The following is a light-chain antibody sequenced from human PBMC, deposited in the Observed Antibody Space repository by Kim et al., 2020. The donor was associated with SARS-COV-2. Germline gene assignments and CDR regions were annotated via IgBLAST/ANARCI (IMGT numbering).Light chain of an antibody. Sequence: PGESATLSCRASQSVSSYLAWYQQKPGQAPRLLIYDASNRATGIPARFSGSGSGTDFTLTISSLEPEDFAVYYCQQRSNWPPWTFGQGTKVDIK. V-gene: IGKV3-11*01. CDR1: QSVSSY. CDR2: DAS. J-gene: IGKJ1*01. CDR3: QQRSNWPPWT.